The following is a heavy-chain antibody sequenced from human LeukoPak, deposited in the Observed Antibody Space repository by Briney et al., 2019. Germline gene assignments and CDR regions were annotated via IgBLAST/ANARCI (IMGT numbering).Heavy chain of an antibody. CDR2: IRSKAHSYAT. CDR1: GFTFSGSA. Sequence: GGSLRLSCAASGFTFSGSAMNWVRQASGKGLEWVGRIRSKAHSYATAYAASVKGRFTISRDDSKNTAYLQMNSLKTEDTAVYYCTRGSSGYSPWGQGTLVTVSS. D-gene: IGHD3-22*01. V-gene: IGHV3-73*01. CDR3: TRGSSGYSP. J-gene: IGHJ4*02.